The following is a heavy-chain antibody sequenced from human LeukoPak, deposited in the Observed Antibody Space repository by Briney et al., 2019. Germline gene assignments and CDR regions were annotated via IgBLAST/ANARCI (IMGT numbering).Heavy chain of an antibody. V-gene: IGHV3-21*01. CDR2: ISSSSSYI. CDR1: GFTFSSYS. CDR3: ASLRVGAIDY. D-gene: IGHD1-26*01. Sequence: GGSLRLSCAASGFTFSSYSMNWVRQAPGKGLEWVSSISSSSSYIYYADSVKGRFTISRDNAKNSLYLQMNSLRAEDTAVYYCASLRVGAIDYWGQGTLVTVSS. J-gene: IGHJ4*02.